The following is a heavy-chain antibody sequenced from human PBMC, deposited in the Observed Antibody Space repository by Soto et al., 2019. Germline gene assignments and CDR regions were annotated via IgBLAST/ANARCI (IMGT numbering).Heavy chain of an antibody. V-gene: IGHV4-34*01. D-gene: IGHD3-3*01. CDR2: INHSGST. Sequence: SETLSLTCAVYGGSFSGYYWSWIRQPPGKGLEWIGEINHSGSTNYNPSLKSRVTISVDTSKNQFSLKLSSVTAADTAVYYCARGRRAGFRSGYYVVWGQGTLVT. J-gene: IGHJ4*02. CDR1: GGSFSGYY. CDR3: ARGRRAGFRSGYYVV.